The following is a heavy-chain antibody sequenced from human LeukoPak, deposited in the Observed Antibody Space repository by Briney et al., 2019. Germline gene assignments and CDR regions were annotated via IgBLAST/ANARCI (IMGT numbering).Heavy chain of an antibody. Sequence: GGSLRLSCAASGFTFDNYAMTWVRQAPGKGREWRSDVNAVGSEIHYGDSVRGRFTISRDNAKSSLYLQMNSLRAEDTAVYFCATKLPGTSHFASWGQGTLVTVSS. V-gene: IGHV3-48*03. CDR2: VNAVGSEI. CDR3: ATKLPGTSHFAS. CDR1: GFTFDNYA. J-gene: IGHJ4*02. D-gene: IGHD6-13*01.